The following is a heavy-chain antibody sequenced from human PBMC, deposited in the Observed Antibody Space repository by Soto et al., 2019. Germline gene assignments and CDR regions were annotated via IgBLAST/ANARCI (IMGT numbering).Heavy chain of an antibody. V-gene: IGHV4-4*02. CDR2: IYHNGNT. D-gene: IGHD6-6*01. CDR3: ARGDVVSSSFDD. Sequence: QVQLQESGPGLVRPSGTLSLTCSVSGDSISSENWWSLVRQPQGKGLVWLGDIYHNGNTNDNPSLKSRVSISVDKSKNLISLKLSFVTAADTAVYYCARGDVVSSSFDDWGQGVLVTVSS. CDR1: GDSISSENW. J-gene: IGHJ4*02.